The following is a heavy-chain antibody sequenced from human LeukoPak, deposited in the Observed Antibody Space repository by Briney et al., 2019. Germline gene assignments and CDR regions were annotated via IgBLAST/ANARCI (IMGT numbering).Heavy chain of an antibody. CDR3: TGNYYGSGSYADFDY. Sequence: GGSLRLSCAASGFTFSGSALHWVRQASGKGLEWVGRIRSTANGYATAYAASVKGRFTISRDDSKNTAYLQMDSLKTEDTAVYYCTGNYYGSGSYADFDYWGQGTLVSVSS. CDR1: GFTFSGSA. D-gene: IGHD3-10*01. V-gene: IGHV3-73*01. CDR2: IRSTANGYAT. J-gene: IGHJ4*02.